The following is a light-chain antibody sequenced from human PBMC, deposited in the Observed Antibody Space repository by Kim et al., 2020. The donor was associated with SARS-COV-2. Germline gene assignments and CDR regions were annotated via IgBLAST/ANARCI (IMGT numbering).Light chain of an antibody. CDR3: QRYNSAPRT. V-gene: IGKV1-27*01. Sequence: SSVGDRVTITCRASQDISNYLAWFQHKPEKAPKLLIYAASALHAEVPYRFSGSGSGTEFTLIISSLQPEDVATFYWQRYNSAPRTFGQGTKVDIK. CDR2: AAS. J-gene: IGKJ1*01. CDR1: QDISNY.